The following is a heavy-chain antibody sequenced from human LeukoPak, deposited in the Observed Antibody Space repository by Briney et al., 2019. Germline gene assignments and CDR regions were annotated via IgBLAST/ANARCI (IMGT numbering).Heavy chain of an antibody. CDR1: GYTFTSYG. V-gene: IGHV1-18*01. J-gene: IGHJ6*03. D-gene: IGHD4-23*01. CDR3: AREVYGGKSGYYYYYMDV. Sequence: GASVKVSCKASGYTFTSYGISWVRQAPGQGLEWMGWISAYNGNTNYAQKLQGRVTMTTDTSTSTAYMELRSLRSDDTAVYYCAREVYGGKSGYYYYYMDVWGKGTTVTVSS. CDR2: ISAYNGNT.